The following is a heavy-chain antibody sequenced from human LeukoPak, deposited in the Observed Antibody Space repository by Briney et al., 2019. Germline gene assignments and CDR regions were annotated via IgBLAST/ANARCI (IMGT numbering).Heavy chain of an antibody. CDR2: IFHTGNT. Sequence: SETLSLTRTVSGGSISTNYWSWIRQPPGKGLEWIGYIFHTGNTNCNPSLKSRVTISVDTSKNQFSLKLSSVTAADTAVYFCARQIRGAYYYFDSWGQGTLVAVSS. CDR3: ARQIRGAYYYFDS. J-gene: IGHJ4*02. V-gene: IGHV4-59*08. D-gene: IGHD3-10*01. CDR1: GGSISTNY.